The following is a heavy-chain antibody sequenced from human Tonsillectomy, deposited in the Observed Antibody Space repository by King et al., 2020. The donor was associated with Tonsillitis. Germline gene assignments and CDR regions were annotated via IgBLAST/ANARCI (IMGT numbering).Heavy chain of an antibody. CDR1: GYSFSTYW. CDR3: TNLADFWTGSPYLYY. D-gene: IGHD3/OR15-3a*01. Sequence: QLVQSGAEVKKHGASIKISCKGSGYSFSTYWNGWVRQMPGKGLEWMGIIYPGDSNTIYSPSFVDQVTISADKSINTAYLQWSSLKASDTAIYYCTNLADFWTGSPYLYYGGQGTLVTVSS. CDR2: IYPGDSNT. J-gene: IGHJ4*02. V-gene: IGHV5-51*01.